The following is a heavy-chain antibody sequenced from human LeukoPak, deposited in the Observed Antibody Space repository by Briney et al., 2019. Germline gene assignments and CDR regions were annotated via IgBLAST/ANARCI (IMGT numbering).Heavy chain of an antibody. J-gene: IGHJ6*02. D-gene: IGHD6-6*01. CDR3: ARLSIAARPSGHYYGMDV. Sequence: ASVKVSCKASGYTFTGYYMHWVRQAPGQGLEWMGWINPNSGGTNYAQKFQGRVTMTRDTSISTAYMELSRLRSDDTAVYYCARLSIAARPSGHYYGMDVWGQGTTVTVSS. CDR1: GYTFTGYY. CDR2: INPNSGGT. V-gene: IGHV1-2*02.